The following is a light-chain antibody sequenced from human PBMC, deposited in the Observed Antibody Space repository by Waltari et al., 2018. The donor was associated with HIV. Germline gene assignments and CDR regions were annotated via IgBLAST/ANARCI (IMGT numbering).Light chain of an antibody. CDR2: AAS. J-gene: IGKJ2*01. Sequence: DIQMTQSPSSLPASIGDRVTITCSASQAIRNSLGWYQQKPGKAPKRLIYAASSLQSGVPSRFSGSGSGTEFTLTISSLQPEDFATYYCLQHNTYPRTFGQGTKLEIK. V-gene: IGKV1-17*01. CDR3: LQHNTYPRT. CDR1: QAIRNS.